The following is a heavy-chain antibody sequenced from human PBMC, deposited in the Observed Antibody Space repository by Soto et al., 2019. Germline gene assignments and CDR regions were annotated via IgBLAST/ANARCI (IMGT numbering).Heavy chain of an antibody. CDR2: IYYSGTT. CDR3: ARLGGSYAVPHFDY. J-gene: IGHJ4*02. D-gene: IGHD1-26*01. V-gene: IGHV4-59*08. Sequence: YWTWIQQPPGKGLEWMGYIYYSGTTTNYNPSLKSRVTLSVDTSKNQFSLKLSSVTAADTAVYYCARLGGSYAVPHFDYWGQGTLVTVSS. CDR1: Y.